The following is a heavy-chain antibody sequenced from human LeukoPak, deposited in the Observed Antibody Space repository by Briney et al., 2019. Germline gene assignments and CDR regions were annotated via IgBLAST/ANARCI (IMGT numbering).Heavy chain of an antibody. CDR1: GFTFSKAW. J-gene: IGHJ4*02. V-gene: IGHV3-15*01. Sequence: NPGGSLRLSCAASGFTFSKAWMSWVRQAPGKGLEWVGRFKSKTDGGTTDYAAPVKGRVIVSRDDSKNTLYLQMNSLRTEDTAVYFCTKDIGYFDYWGQGSLVTVSS. CDR3: TKDIGYFDY. CDR2: FKSKTDGGTT.